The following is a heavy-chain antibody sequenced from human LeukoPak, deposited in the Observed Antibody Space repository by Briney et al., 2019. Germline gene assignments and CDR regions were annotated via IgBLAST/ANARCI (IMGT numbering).Heavy chain of an antibody. CDR3: AISEKAAGKKYFQD. D-gene: IGHD6-13*01. CDR1: GGSISSRSYY. CDR2: IHYSGNT. Sequence: SETLSLTCTVSGGSISSRSYYWGWIRQPPGKGLEWIGIIHYSGNTYYNPSLKSRVTMSVDTSKNQFSLRVSSVTAADTAVYYCAISEKAAGKKYFQDWGQGTLVTVSS. J-gene: IGHJ1*01. V-gene: IGHV4-39*01.